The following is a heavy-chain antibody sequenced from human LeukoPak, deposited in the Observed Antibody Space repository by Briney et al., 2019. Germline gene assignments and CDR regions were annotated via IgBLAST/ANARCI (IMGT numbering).Heavy chain of an antibody. J-gene: IGHJ4*02. CDR1: GGSVSSSSHY. D-gene: IGHD6-6*01. Sequence: PSETLSLTCTVSGGSVSSSSHYWGWIRQPPGKGLEWIGSIYYSGSTYYNPSLESRATISVDTSKNQFSLKVSSVTAADTAVYYCARRGASSSEEYWGQRTLVIVSS. CDR3: ARRGASSSEEY. CDR2: IYYSGST. V-gene: IGHV4-39*01.